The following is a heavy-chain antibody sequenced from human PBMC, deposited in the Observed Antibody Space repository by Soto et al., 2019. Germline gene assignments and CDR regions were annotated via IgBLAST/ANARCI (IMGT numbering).Heavy chain of an antibody. J-gene: IGHJ3*02. CDR3: ARDVSRRRHETDSDAFDI. CDR1: GFTFSSYG. V-gene: IGHV3-33*01. Sequence: GGSLRLSCAASGFTFSSYGMHWVRQAPGKGLEWVAVIWYDGSNKYYADSVKGRFTISRDNSKNTLYLQMNSLRAEDTAVYYCARDVSRRRHETDSDAFDIWGQGTMVTVSS. CDR2: IWYDGSNK. D-gene: IGHD2-2*01.